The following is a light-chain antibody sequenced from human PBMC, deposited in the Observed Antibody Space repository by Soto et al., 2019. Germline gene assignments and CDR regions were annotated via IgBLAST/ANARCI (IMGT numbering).Light chain of an antibody. CDR2: GAS. CDR3: QRYNNWPPTWT. Sequence: EIVMTQSPATLSVSPGERATLSCRASQSVSSNLAWYQQKPGQAPRLLIYGASTRATAIPARFSGSGSGTEFTLTISSLQSEDFAVYYCQRYNNWPPTWTFGQGTKVEIK. J-gene: IGKJ1*01. V-gene: IGKV3-15*01. CDR1: QSVSSN.